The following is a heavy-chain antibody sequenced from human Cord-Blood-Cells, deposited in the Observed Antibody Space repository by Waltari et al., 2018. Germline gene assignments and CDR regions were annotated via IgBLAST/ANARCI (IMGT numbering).Heavy chain of an antibody. J-gene: IGHJ1*01. CDR3: ATRHGYSSSWYYFQH. D-gene: IGHD6-13*01. V-gene: IGHV4-34*01. Sequence: QVQLQQWGAGLLKPSETLSLTCAVYGGSFSGYYWSWIRPPPGKGLEWIGKIHHRGSTNYNPSLKSRVTISVDTSKNQFSLKLSSVTAADTAVYYCATRHGYSSSWYYFQHWGQGTLVTVSS. CDR2: IHHRGST. CDR1: GGSFSGYY.